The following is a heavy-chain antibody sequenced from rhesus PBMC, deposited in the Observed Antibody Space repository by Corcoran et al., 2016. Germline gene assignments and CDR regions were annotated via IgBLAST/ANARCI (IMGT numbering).Heavy chain of an antibody. CDR3: AKGIAAAGTNY. D-gene: IGHD6-25*01. CDR1: GFTFSSYW. J-gene: IGHJ4*01. Sequence: EVQLVESGGGLAKPGGSLRLSCAASGFTFSSYWMNWVRQTPGRGLEWIAAINRGGGSTYYADSVKGQFTRYRDNPKNTLSLRRNSLGAEDTAVYYCAKGIAAAGTNYWGQGVLVTVSS. CDR2: INRGGGST. V-gene: IGHV3S42*01.